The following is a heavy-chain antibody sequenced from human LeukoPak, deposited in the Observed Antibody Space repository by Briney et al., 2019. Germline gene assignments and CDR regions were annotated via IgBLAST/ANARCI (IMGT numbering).Heavy chain of an antibody. D-gene: IGHD3-10*01. V-gene: IGHV4-59*01. CDR3: ARVGSYSDWFDP. J-gene: IGHJ5*02. Sequence: SETLSLTCTVSVSGDSFSSYHWSWIRQPPGKGLEWIGYIYYSGAARYNPSLKSRVTISGDTSKNQFSLNLSSVTAADTAVYYCARVGSYSDWFDPWGQGTLVTVSS. CDR1: GDSFSSYH. CDR2: IYYSGAA.